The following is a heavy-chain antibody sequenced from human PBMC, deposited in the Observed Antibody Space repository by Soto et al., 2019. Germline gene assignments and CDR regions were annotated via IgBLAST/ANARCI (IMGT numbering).Heavy chain of an antibody. D-gene: IGHD2-2*01. Sequence: QVQLVQSGAEVKKPGSSVKVSCKASGGTFSSYAISWVRQAPGQGLEWMGGIIPIFGTANYAQKFQGRGMIAADHNTGTPDMELRSLGSEDPAVYYCARDRVDVLVPHVSHYYDYGMNVWGQGTTVTVSS. CDR2: IIPIFGTA. CDR3: ARDRVDVLVPHVSHYYDYGMNV. V-gene: IGHV1-69*12. CDR1: GGTFSSYA. J-gene: IGHJ6*02.